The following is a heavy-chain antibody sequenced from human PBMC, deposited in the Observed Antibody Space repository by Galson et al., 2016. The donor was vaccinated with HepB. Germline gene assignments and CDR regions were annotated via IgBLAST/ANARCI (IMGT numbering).Heavy chain of an antibody. J-gene: IGHJ1*01. D-gene: IGHD2-15*01. CDR1: GFTFSSYA. CDR2: ISGSGGTT. Sequence: SLRLSCAASGFTFSSYAMNWVRQPPGKGLEWVSSISGSGGTTYYADSLKGRFTISRDNSKSTLYLQMNSLRAEGTAVYYCAKGAYSLPENFQHWGQGTLVTVSS. V-gene: IGHV3-23*01. CDR3: AKGAYSLPENFQH.